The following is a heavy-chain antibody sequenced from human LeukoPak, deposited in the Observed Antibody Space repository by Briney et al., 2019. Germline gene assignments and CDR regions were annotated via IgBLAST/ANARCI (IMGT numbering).Heavy chain of an antibody. D-gene: IGHD3-22*01. V-gene: IGHV1-24*01. CDR1: GYTLTELS. CDR2: SDPEDGET. Sequence: ASVKVSCKVSGYTLTELSMHWVRQAPGKGLEWMGGSDPEDGETIYAQKFQGRVTMTEDTSTDTAYMELSSLRSEDTAVYYCAISYYYDSSGSYFDYWGQGTLVTVSS. CDR3: AISYYYDSSGSYFDY. J-gene: IGHJ4*02.